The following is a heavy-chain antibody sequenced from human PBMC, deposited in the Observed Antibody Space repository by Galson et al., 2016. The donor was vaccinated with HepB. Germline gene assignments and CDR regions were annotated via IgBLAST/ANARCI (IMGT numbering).Heavy chain of an antibody. Sequence: SETLSLTCTVSGGSISSTSYYWGWIRQPPGKGLEWIGSIYFSGSTYFNPSLKSRVTVTRDTSITTSYMELRRLRSDDTAIYFCARAWDSGYDLGLDYWGQGTLVTVSS. D-gene: IGHD5-12*01. CDR2: IYFSGST. CDR3: ARAWDSGYDLGLDY. V-gene: IGHV4-39*02. J-gene: IGHJ4*02. CDR1: GGSISSTSYY.